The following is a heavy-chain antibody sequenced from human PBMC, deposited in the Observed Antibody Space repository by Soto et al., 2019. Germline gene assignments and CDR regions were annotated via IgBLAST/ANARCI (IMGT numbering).Heavy chain of an antibody. CDR2: IGTAGDP. CDR1: GFTFSSYD. V-gene: IGHV3-13*05. Sequence: GESLKISCAASGFTFSSYDMHWVRQATGKGLEWVSAIGTAGDPYYPGSVKGRFTISRENAKNSLYLQMNSLRAGDTAVYYCARGNSSSGAFDIWGQGTMVTVSS. J-gene: IGHJ3*02. CDR3: ARGNSSSGAFDI. D-gene: IGHD6-6*01.